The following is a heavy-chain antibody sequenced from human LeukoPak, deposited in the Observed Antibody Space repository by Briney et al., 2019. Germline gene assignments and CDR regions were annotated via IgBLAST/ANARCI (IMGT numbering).Heavy chain of an antibody. CDR3: ARPRRYSGSYRRSAFDI. Sequence: SETLSLTCTVSGASVSSTTYSWVWIRQPPGKGLEWIGEINHSGSTNYNPSLKSRVTISVDTSKNQFSLKLSSVTAADTAVYYCARPRRYSGSYRRSAFDIWGQGTMVTVSS. J-gene: IGHJ3*02. V-gene: IGHV4-39*07. D-gene: IGHD1-26*01. CDR1: GASVSSTTYS. CDR2: INHSGST.